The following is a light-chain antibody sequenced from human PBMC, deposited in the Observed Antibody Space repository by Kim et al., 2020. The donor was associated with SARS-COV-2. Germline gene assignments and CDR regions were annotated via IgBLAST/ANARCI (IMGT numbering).Light chain of an antibody. CDR3: QQYGSSPWT. CDR2: GAS. CDR1: QSVSSN. Sequence: VSSGERATLSCRASQSVSSNLAWYQQKPGQAPRLIIYGASTRATGIPARFSGSGSGTDFTLTISRLEPEDFAVYYCQQYGSSPWTFGQGTKVDIK. V-gene: IGKV3-20*01. J-gene: IGKJ1*01.